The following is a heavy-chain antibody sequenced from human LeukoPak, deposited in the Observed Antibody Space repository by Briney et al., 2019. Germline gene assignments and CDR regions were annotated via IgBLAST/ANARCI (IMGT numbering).Heavy chain of an antibody. CDR3: ARGHYGLDY. D-gene: IGHD4-17*01. V-gene: IGHV3-7*01. J-gene: IGHJ4*02. CDR2: INPDGSEK. Sequence: GGSLRLSCAASGFTFSNHWMSWVRQAPGKGREGGASINPDGSEKYYVDSVKGRFTISRDNAKNSMYLQMNSLRAEDTAMYYCARGHYGLDYWGQGTLVTVSS. CDR1: GFTFSNHW.